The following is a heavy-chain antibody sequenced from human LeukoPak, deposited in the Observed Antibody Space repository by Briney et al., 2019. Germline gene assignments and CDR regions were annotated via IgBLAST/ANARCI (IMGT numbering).Heavy chain of an antibody. V-gene: IGHV3-7*01. CDR1: GFTLSSYW. J-gene: IGHJ4*02. Sequence: GGSLRLSCEASGFTLSSYWMRWVRQAPGKGLEWVANIRDDGGEIFYVDSVKGRFTISRDNAKSSLFLQMNSLRAEDAAVYYCARDKPRGSYYGSIFDSWGQGTLVTVSS. CDR2: IRDDGGEI. D-gene: IGHD1-26*01. CDR3: ARDKPRGSYYGSIFDS.